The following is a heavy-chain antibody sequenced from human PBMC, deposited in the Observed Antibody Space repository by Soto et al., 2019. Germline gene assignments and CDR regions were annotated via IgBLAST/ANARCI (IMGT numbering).Heavy chain of an antibody. D-gene: IGHD3-22*01. V-gene: IGHV1-69*13. J-gene: IGHJ3*02. CDR3: ASAPALVDSSGYYRRPRDAFDI. CDR2: IIPIFGTA. CDR1: GGTFSSYA. Sequence: SVKVSCKASGGTFSSYAISWVRQAPGQGLEWMGGIIPIFGTANYAQKFQGRVTITADESTSTAYMELSSLRSEDTAVYYCASAPALVDSSGYYRRPRDAFDIWGQGTIVTVSS.